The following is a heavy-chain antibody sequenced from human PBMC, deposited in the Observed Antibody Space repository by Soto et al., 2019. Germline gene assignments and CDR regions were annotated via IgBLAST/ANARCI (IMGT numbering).Heavy chain of an antibody. CDR3: ARPSSGNLWVSVAY. V-gene: IGHV4-39*01. CDR2: IFHTGST. D-gene: IGHD3-10*01. Sequence: SHTKTVSGGFIRASSYYWGRIRQPPGKGLEWIGSIFHTGSTYYNPSLKRRATIPVDKSKNPFSLKLSPVPADDTAVFDVARPSSGNLWVSVAYWGRG. J-gene: IGHJ2*01. CDR1: GGFIRASSYY.